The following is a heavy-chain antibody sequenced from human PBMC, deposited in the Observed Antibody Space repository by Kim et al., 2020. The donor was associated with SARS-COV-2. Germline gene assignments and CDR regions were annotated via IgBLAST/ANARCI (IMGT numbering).Heavy chain of an antibody. D-gene: IGHD2-2*01. J-gene: IGHJ5*02. V-gene: IGHV4-59*09. CDR3: AGGAVVVPAARWFDP. Sequence: SLKSRVTISVDTSKNQFSLKLSSVTAADTAVYYCAGGAVVVPAARWFDPWGQGTLVTVSS.